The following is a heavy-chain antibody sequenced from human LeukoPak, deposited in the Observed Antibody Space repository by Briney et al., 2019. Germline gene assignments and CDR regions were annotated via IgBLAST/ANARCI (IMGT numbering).Heavy chain of an antibody. V-gene: IGHV3-23*01. D-gene: IGHD2-15*01. CDR1: GFTFSSYA. CDR3: AKFADCSGGSYYRNFDY. CDR2: VSVSGGHTYT. Sequence: QTGGSLRLSCAASGFTFSSYAMRWVRQAPGKGLEGVSTVSVSGGHTYTYYADSVKGRFTIYRDNSKNTLYLQMKSLRAEDTAVYYCAKFADCSGGSYYRNFDYWGQGTLVTVSS. J-gene: IGHJ4*02.